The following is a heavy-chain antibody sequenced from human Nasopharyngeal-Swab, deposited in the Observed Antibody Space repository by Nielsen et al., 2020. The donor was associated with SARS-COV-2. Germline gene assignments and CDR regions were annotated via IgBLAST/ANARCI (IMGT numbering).Heavy chain of an antibody. CDR3: ARGPRYQPDAFDI. CDR1: GFTFSSYD. D-gene: IGHD2-2*01. CDR2: IGTAGDT. V-gene: IGHV3-13*04. J-gene: IGHJ3*02. Sequence: GESLKISCAASGFTFSSYDMHWVRQATGKGLEWVSAIGTAGDTYYPGSVKGRFTISRDNAKNSLYLQMNSLRAEDTAVYYCARGPRYQPDAFDIWGQGTMVTVSS.